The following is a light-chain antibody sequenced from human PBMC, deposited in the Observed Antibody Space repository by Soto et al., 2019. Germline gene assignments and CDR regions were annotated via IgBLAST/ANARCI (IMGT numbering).Light chain of an antibody. CDR3: QHYNSYSEA. CDR1: QTISSW. CDR2: KAS. Sequence: DSQMSQSPSTLCGSVGDRVTITCRASQTISSWLAWYQQKPGKAPKLLIYKASTLKSGVPSRFSGSGSGTEFTITISSLQPDDFATYYCQHYNSYSEAFGQGNTVAIK. V-gene: IGKV1-5*03. J-gene: IGKJ1*01.